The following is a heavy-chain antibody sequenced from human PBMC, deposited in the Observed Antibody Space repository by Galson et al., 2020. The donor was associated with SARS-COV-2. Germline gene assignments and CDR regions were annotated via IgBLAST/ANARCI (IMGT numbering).Heavy chain of an antibody. CDR1: GGTFSSYA. Sequence: SVKVSCKASGGTFSSYAISWVRQAPGQGLEWMGGIIPIFGTANYAQKFQGRVTITADESTSTAYMELSSLRSEDTAVYYCARGLYYYGSGSYGLSYYYYMDVWGKGTTVTVSS. J-gene: IGHJ6*03. CDR3: ARGLYYYGSGSYGLSYYYYMDV. V-gene: IGHV1-69*13. CDR2: IIPIFGTA. D-gene: IGHD3-10*01.